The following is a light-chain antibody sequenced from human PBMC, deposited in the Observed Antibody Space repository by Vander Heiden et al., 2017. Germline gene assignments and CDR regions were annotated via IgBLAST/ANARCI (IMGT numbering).Light chain of an antibody. CDR3: SSFAGTDTYVV. CDR1: SSDIGAYNY. J-gene: IGLJ2*01. Sequence: QSALTQPRSVSGSPGQSVTISCTGTSSDIGAYNYVSWYQQYSNKAPKLVISDVNQRPSGVPDRFSGYKSGTTASLTISGLQADDEADYYCSSFAGTDTYVVFGGGTKLTVL. CDR2: DVN. V-gene: IGLV2-11*01.